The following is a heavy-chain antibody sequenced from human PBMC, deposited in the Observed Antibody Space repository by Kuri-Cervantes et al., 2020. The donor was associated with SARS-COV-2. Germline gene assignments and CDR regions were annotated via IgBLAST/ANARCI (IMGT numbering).Heavy chain of an antibody. CDR3: AAFTWTHRWFDP. CDR2: IDDIGSL. D-gene: IGHD3/OR15-3a*01. V-gene: IGHV4-59*01. J-gene: IGHJ5*02. CDR1: GVSISSYY. Sequence: SETLSLTCTVSGVSISSYYWSWIRQPPGKGLEWIGYIDDIGSLKNNPSLKRRVTIPLDTSKNQFSLKLTSPTAADTALYYCAAFTWTHRWFDPWGQGIMVTVSS.